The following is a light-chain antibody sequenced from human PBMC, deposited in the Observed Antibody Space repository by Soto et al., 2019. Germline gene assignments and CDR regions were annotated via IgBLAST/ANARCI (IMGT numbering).Light chain of an antibody. V-gene: IGKV3-15*01. CDR3: QQYNIWSFT. CDR1: QSVNSN. J-gene: IGKJ3*01. Sequence: EIMMTQSPVTLSVSPAERTTLSSRSSQSVNSNLACYQQKPGQAPRLLIYGSSTRATGIPASFIGNGSGTEFTHTASSLQPEDFAVYYCQQYNIWSFTFGPGTKVD. CDR2: GSS.